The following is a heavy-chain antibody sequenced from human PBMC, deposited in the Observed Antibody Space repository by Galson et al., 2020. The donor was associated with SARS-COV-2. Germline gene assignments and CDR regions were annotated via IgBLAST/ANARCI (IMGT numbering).Heavy chain of an antibody. V-gene: IGHV1-24*01. CDR1: GYTLTELS. CDR2: FDPEDGET. Sequence: ASVKVSCKVSGYTLTELSMHWVRQAPGKGLEWMVGFDPEDGETIYAQKFQGRITMTEDTSTDTAYMELSSLRSEDTAVYYCATSTIFGVVISWFDPWGQGTLVTVSS. J-gene: IGHJ5*02. CDR3: ATSTIFGVVISWFDP. D-gene: IGHD3-3*01.